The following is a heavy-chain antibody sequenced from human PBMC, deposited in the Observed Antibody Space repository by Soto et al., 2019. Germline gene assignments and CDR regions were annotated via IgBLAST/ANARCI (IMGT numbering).Heavy chain of an antibody. D-gene: IGHD4-17*01. CDR2: IYQSETT. CDR3: ARYRDYGDYGYFDS. V-gene: IGHV4-61*03. J-gene: IGHJ4*02. CDR1: GGSVSSATYY. Sequence: QVQLQESGPGLVKPSETLSLTCTVSGGSVSSATYYWTWIRQPPGKGLEWIAYIYQSETTNYNASLRNRVTISVDTSKNHFSLRLTSVTAADTAVYYCARYRDYGDYGYFDSWGQGTLVTVSS.